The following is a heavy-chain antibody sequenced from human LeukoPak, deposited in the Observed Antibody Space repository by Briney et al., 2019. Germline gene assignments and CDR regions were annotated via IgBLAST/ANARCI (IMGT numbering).Heavy chain of an antibody. J-gene: IGHJ4*02. CDR1: GFTFSSYS. Sequence: GGSLRLSCAASGFTFSSYSMNWVRQAPGKGLEWVSSISSSSSYIYYADSVKGRFTISRDNAKNSLYLQMNSLRAEDTAVYYCARDAGDDIVVVPAAMDYWGQGTLVTVSS. V-gene: IGHV3-21*01. D-gene: IGHD2-2*01. CDR3: ARDAGDDIVVVPAAMDY. CDR2: ISSSSSYI.